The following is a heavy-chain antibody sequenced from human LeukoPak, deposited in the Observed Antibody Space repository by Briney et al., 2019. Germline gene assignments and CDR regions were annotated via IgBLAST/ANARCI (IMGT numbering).Heavy chain of an antibody. CDR1: GGSFSGYY. CDR3: AKGWTSIKYDY. V-gene: IGHV3-23*01. Sequence: ETLSLTCAVYGGSFSGYYWSWVRQAPGKGLEWVSAISSSGGSTFHADSVKGRFTISRDNSKNTLYLQMNSLKAEDTAVYYCAKGWTSIKYDYWGQGTLVTVSS. D-gene: IGHD3/OR15-3a*01. J-gene: IGHJ4*02. CDR2: ISSSGGST.